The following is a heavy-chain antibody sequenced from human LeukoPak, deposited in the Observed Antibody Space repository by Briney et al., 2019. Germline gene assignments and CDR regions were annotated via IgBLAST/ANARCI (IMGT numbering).Heavy chain of an antibody. V-gene: IGHV1-69*05. CDR3: ARSLRYCSGGSCYWLYYFDY. D-gene: IGHD2-15*01. CDR2: IIPIFGTA. CDR1: GGTLSSYA. Sequence: SVKVSCKASGGTLSSYAISWVRQAPGQRLEWMGGIIPIFGTANYAQKLQGRVTITTDESTSTAYMELSSLRSDDTAVYYCARSLRYCSGGSCYWLYYFDYWGQGTLVTVSS. J-gene: IGHJ4*02.